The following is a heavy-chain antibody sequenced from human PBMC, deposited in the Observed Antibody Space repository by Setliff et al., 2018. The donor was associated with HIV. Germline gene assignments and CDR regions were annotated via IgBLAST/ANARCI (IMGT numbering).Heavy chain of an antibody. Sequence: KASETLSLTCTVSGGSISDSRYYGGWIRQPPGKGLEWIGNIYYSGSTYYNPSLKSRVTISVDTSKNQFSLKLSSVTAADTAVYYCARPVEMANREFDYWGQGTLVTVSS. D-gene: IGHD1-26*01. CDR1: GGSISDSRYY. V-gene: IGHV4-39*01. CDR3: ARPVEMANREFDY. J-gene: IGHJ4*02. CDR2: IYYSGST.